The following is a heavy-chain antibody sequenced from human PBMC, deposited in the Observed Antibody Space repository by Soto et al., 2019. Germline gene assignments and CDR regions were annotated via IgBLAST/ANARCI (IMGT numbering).Heavy chain of an antibody. CDR2: IIPIVDIA. CDR3: ARVTAVAGNYFDY. CDR1: GGTFSSYS. J-gene: IGHJ4*02. Sequence: QVQLVQSGAEVKEPGSSVKVSCKASGGTFSSYSISWVRQAPGQGLEWMGRIIPIVDIATYAQKLEGRVTXTXDXCTSTAYMELSSLRSEDTAVYYCARVTAVAGNYFDYWGQGTQVTVSS. V-gene: IGHV1-69*02. D-gene: IGHD6-19*01.